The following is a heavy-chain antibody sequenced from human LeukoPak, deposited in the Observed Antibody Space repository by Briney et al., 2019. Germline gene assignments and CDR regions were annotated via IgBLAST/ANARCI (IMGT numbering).Heavy chain of an antibody. D-gene: IGHD3-10*01. CDR2: IKSKTDGGTT. J-gene: IGHJ4*02. CDR3: TTGIMVRGDNPIFAY. Sequence: PGGSLRLSCAASGFTFSNAWMSWVRQAPGKGLEWVGRIKSKTDGGTTDYAAPVKGRFTISRDDSKNTLYLQMNSLKTEDTAVYYCTTGIMVRGDNPIFAYWGQGTLVTVSS. V-gene: IGHV3-15*05. CDR1: GFTFSNAW.